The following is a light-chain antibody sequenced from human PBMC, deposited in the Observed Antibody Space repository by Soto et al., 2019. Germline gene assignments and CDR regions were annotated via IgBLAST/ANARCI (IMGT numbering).Light chain of an antibody. Sequence: DLQMTQSPSSLSASVGDRVTITCRASQVITNYLAWFQQKLGKAPKSLIFGTSSLQSGVPSRFSGSGSGTDFNLTISSLQPEDFATYYCQQCDTYPFTFGPGTTVDIK. CDR3: QQCDTYPFT. CDR1: QVITNY. CDR2: GTS. J-gene: IGKJ3*01. V-gene: IGKV1-16*01.